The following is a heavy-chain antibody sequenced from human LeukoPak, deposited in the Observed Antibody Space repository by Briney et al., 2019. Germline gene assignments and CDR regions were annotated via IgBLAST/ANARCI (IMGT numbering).Heavy chain of an antibody. D-gene: IGHD4-17*01. CDR3: ARLKRPNDYGDYVEAFDI. J-gene: IGHJ3*02. CDR1: GFTFSSYW. CDR2: IKQDGSEK. V-gene: IGHV3-7*03. Sequence: GGSLRLSCAASGFTFSSYWMSWVRQAPGKGLEWVANIKQDGSEKYYVDSVKGRFTISRDNSKTTLYLQMNSLRAEDTAVYYCARLKRPNDYGDYVEAFDIWGQGTMVTVSS.